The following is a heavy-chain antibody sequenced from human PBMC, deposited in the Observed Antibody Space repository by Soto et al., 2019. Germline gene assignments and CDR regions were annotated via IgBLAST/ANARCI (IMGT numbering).Heavy chain of an antibody. CDR3: AKGFGMDV. Sequence: QPGGSLRLSCAASGFTFSSYGMHWVRQAPGKGLEWVAVISYDGSNKYYADSVKGRFTISRDNSKNTLYLQMNSLRAEDTAVYYCAKGFGMDVWGQGTTVTVSS. CDR1: GFTFSSYG. J-gene: IGHJ6*02. CDR2: ISYDGSNK. V-gene: IGHV3-30*18.